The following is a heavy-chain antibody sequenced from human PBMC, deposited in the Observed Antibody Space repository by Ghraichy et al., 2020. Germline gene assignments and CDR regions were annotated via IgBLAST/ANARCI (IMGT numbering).Heavy chain of an antibody. CDR1: GFTFSSYV. Sequence: GESLNISCAASGFTFSSYVMSWVRQAPGKGLEWVSAISGRGGSTYYADSVKGRFTISRDNSKNTLYLQMNSLTAEDTAVYYCAMPPPGSGPCFDLLGRGTLVTVSS. J-gene: IGHJ2*01. CDR3: AMPPPGSGPCFDL. V-gene: IGHV3-23*01. CDR2: ISGRGGST.